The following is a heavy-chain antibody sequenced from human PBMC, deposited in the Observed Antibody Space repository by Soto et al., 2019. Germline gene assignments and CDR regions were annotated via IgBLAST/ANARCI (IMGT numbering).Heavy chain of an antibody. J-gene: IGHJ4*02. CDR1: NFSVLTSIYY. D-gene: IGHD2-2*01. CDR2: VYCTGTT. V-gene: IGHV4-39*01. Sequence: SETLSLTCTVSNFSVLTSIYYWAWIRQPPGKGLEWVGTVYCTGTTYYNPSLQSRVTISIDTSKNQFSLNLNSVTAADTAVYYCARNWNLALVPAAYFDSWGQGTLVTVSS. CDR3: ARNWNLALVPAAYFDS.